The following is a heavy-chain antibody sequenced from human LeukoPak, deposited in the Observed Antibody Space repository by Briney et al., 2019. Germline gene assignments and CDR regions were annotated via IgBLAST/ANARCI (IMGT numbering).Heavy chain of an antibody. J-gene: IGHJ4*02. Sequence: GGSLRLSCAAFGFTFSSYGMHWVRQAPGKGLEWVAVISYDGSNKYYADSVKGRFTISRDNSKNTLYLQMNSLRAEDTAVYYCAKSGLNRFDYWGQGTLVTVSS. D-gene: IGHD2-15*01. V-gene: IGHV3-30*18. CDR1: GFTFSSYG. CDR2: ISYDGSNK. CDR3: AKSGLNRFDY.